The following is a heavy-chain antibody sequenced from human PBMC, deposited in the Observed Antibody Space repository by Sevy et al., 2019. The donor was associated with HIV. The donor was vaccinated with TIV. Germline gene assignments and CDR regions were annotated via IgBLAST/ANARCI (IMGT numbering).Heavy chain of an antibody. V-gene: IGHV3-7*03. J-gene: IGHJ6*02. CDR1: GISISSHW. D-gene: IGHD2-2*01. CDR3: ARDCSSASCLWGMDV. CDR2: INQDGSEI. Sequence: GGSLRLSCVGSGISISSHWMNWVRQSPGKGLEWVANINQDGSEIYYVDSVKGRFTISRDNAKNSLYLQMNSLRAEDTAVYYCARDCSSASCLWGMDVWGQGTTVTVSS.